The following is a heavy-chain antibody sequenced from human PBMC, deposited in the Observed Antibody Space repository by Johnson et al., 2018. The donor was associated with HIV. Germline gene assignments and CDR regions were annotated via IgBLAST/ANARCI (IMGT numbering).Heavy chain of an antibody. CDR1: TFTFSDYY. Sequence: QVQLVESGGGLVKPGGSLRLSCAVSTFTFSDYYMRWIRQAPGKGLEWVSYISSSGSTIYYADSVKGRFTISRDNAKNSLNLQMNSLRVEDTAWYYCARDGEYCTGGLCYSNVFDIWGQGTMVIVSS. CDR3: ARDGEYCTGGLCYSNVFDI. V-gene: IGHV3-11*01. CDR2: ISSSGSTI. J-gene: IGHJ3*02. D-gene: IGHD2-8*02.